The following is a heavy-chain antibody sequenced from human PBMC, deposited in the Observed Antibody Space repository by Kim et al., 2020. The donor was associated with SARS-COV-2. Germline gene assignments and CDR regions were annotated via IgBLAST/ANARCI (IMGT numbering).Heavy chain of an antibody. CDR3: ARDGYCSSTSCLKFDY. D-gene: IGHD2-2*01. CDR1: GYTFTSYG. J-gene: IGHJ4*02. Sequence: ASVKVSCKASGYTFTSYGISWVRQAPGQGLEWMGWISAYNGNTNYAQKPQGRVTMTTDTSTSTAYMELRSLRSDDTAVYYCARDGYCSSTSCLKFDYWGQGTLVTVSS. V-gene: IGHV1-18*01. CDR2: ISAYNGNT.